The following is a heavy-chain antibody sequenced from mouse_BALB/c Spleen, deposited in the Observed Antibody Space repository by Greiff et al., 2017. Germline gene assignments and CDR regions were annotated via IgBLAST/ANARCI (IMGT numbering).Heavy chain of an antibody. Sequence: EVQVVESGGGLVKPGGSLKLSCAASGFTFSSYAMSWVRQTPEKRLEWVATISSGGSYTYYPDSVKGRFTISRDNAKNTLYLQMSSLRSEDTAMYYCARVITTVVFDYWGQGTTLTVSS. J-gene: IGHJ2*01. CDR2: ISSGGSYT. D-gene: IGHD1-1*01. CDR1: GFTFSSYA. CDR3: ARVITTVVFDY. V-gene: IGHV5-9-3*01.